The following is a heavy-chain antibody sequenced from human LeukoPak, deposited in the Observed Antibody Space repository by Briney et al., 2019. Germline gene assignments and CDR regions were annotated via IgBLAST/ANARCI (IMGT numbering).Heavy chain of an antibody. CDR3: ARERASEGRKGIAALSCFGP. Sequence: PSETLSLTCTVSGYSISNGYYWGWIRQPPGKGLEWIGNIFHSESTYYNPSLKSRVTISVETSKNKFSMKQSTATAADTAVYDCARERASEGRKGIAALSCFGPWGQGTLVTVSS. CDR1: GYSISNGYY. J-gene: IGHJ5*02. CDR2: IFHSEST. V-gene: IGHV4-38-2*02. D-gene: IGHD6-6*01.